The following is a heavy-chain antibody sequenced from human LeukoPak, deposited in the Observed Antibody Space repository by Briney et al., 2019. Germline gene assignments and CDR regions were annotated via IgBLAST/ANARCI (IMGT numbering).Heavy chain of an antibody. Sequence: GESLKIPCKGSGFRFTSYWIAWVRQMPGKGLEWMGIIYPGDSDTRYSPSFQGQVTISADKSISTAYLQWSSLKASDTAMYYCARRYYYDSSGSTPLFDYWGQGTLVTVSS. CDR3: ARRYYYDSSGSTPLFDY. CDR1: GFRFTSYW. D-gene: IGHD3-22*01. CDR2: IYPGDSDT. V-gene: IGHV5-51*01. J-gene: IGHJ4*02.